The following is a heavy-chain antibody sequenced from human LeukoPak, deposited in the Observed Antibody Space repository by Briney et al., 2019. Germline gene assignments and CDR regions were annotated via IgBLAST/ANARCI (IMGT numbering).Heavy chain of an antibody. CDR1: GYTFTTYG. J-gene: IGHJ4*02. CDR2: ISAYNGNT. D-gene: IGHD5-24*01. CDR3: ARALVDGYKELGY. V-gene: IGHV1-18*01. Sequence: ASVKVSCKASGYTFTTYGITWVRQAPGQGHEWMGWISAYNGNTNYAQKFQGRVTMTTDTSTSTAYMELRSLRSDDTAMYYCARALVDGYKELGYWGQGTLVTVSS.